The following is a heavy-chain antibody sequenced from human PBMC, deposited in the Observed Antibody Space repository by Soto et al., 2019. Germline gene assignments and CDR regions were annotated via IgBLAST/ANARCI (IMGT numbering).Heavy chain of an antibody. CDR1: GYTFTSYG. Sequence: ASVKVSCKASGYTFTSYGISWVRQAPGQGLEWMGWISAYNGNTNYAQKLQGRVTMTTDTSDNTLYLQMNALRADDTAVYYCARGLAREAGIDRWGQGTLVTVSS. D-gene: IGHD6-19*01. J-gene: IGHJ5*02. CDR3: ARGLAREAGIDR. CDR2: ISAYNGNT. V-gene: IGHV1-18*01.